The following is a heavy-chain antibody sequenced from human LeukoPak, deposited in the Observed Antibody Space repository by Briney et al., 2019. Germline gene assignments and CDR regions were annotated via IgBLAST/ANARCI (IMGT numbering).Heavy chain of an antibody. D-gene: IGHD1-1*01. CDR2: INHSGST. CDR3: ARGGYGGFDY. J-gene: IGHJ4*02. V-gene: IGHV4-34*01. CDR1: GGSFSGYY. Sequence: SETLSLTCAVYGGSFSGYYWSWICQPPGKGLEWIGEINHSGSTNYNPSLKSRVTISVDTSKNQFSLKLSSVTAADTAVYYCARGGYGGFDYWGQGTLVTVSS.